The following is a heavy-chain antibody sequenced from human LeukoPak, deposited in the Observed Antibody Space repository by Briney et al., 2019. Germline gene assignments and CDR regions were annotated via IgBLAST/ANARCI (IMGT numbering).Heavy chain of an antibody. CDR3: ARGPYCSGGSCYARTFDY. V-gene: IGHV4-34*01. Sequence: PSETLSLTCAVCGGSFSGYYWSWIRQPPGKGLEWIGEINHSGSTNYNPSLKSRVTISVDTSKNQLSLKLSSVTAADTAVYYCARGPYCSGGSCYARTFDYWGQGTLVTVSS. D-gene: IGHD2-15*01. J-gene: IGHJ4*02. CDR1: GGSFSGYY. CDR2: INHSGST.